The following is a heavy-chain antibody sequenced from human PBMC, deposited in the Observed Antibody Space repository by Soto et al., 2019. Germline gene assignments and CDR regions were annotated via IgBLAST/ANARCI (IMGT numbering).Heavy chain of an antibody. J-gene: IGHJ4*02. Sequence: DVQLVESGGVVVQPGGSLRLSCAASGFTFDDYTMHWVRQAPGKGLEWVSLISWDGGSTYYADSVKGRFTISRDNSKNSLYLQMNSLRTEDTALYYCAKDSEVGGIQGIDYWGQGTLVTVSS. D-gene: IGHD3-16*01. CDR2: ISWDGGST. CDR3: AKDSEVGGIQGIDY. V-gene: IGHV3-43*01. CDR1: GFTFDDYT.